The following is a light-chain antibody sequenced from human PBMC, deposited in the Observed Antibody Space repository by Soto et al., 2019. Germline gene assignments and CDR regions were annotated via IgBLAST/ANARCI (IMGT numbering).Light chain of an antibody. CDR3: SSYAGSNNYV. V-gene: IGLV2-8*01. CDR1: SSDVGGYNY. Sequence: SALTQPHSASGSPGQSVTISCTGTSSDVGGYNYVSWYQQHPGKAPKLMIYEVSKRPPGVPDRFSGSKSGNTASLTVSGLQAEDEADYYCSSYAGSNNYVFGTGTKVTVL. CDR2: EVS. J-gene: IGLJ1*01.